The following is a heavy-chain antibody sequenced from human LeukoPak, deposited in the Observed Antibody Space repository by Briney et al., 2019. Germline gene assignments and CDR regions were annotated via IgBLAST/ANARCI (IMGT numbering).Heavy chain of an antibody. CDR1: GYTFTSYG. D-gene: IGHD5-18*01. V-gene: IGHV1-18*01. CDR3: ARASQIQPSHVAFNY. J-gene: IGHJ4*02. Sequence: ASVKVSCKASGYTFTSYGISWVRQAPGQGLEWMGWISAYNGNTNYAQKLQGRVTMTTDTSTSTAYMELRSLTFDDTAVYYCARASQIQPSHVAFNYWGQGTLVTVSS. CDR2: ISAYNGNT.